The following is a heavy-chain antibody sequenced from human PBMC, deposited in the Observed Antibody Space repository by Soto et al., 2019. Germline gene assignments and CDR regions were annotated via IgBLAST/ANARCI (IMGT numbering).Heavy chain of an antibody. D-gene: IGHD3-3*01. J-gene: IGHJ6*02. Sequence: QVQLVQSGAEVKKPGASVKVSCKASGYTFTSYDINWVRQATGQGLEWMGWMNPNSGNTGYAQKFQARVTIPRTTSISTAYMELSSLRSADTAVYYCASGLVDVVPIFGCSDVCGQGPTVTVSS. V-gene: IGHV1-8*01. CDR3: ASGLVDVVPIFGCSDV. CDR1: GYTFTSYD. CDR2: MNPNSGNT.